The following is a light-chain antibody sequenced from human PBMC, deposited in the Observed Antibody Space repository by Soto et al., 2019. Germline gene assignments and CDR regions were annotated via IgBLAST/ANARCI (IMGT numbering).Light chain of an antibody. V-gene: IGLV2-8*01. Sequence: QSALTQPPSASGSPGQSVAISCTGTSSDVGGYNYVSWYQQHPGKAPKLMIYEVNKRPSGVPDRFSGSKSGNTASLTVSGLQAEDEADDYCSSYPGSSKGFGPGTKVTGL. CDR3: SSYPGSSKG. CDR2: EVN. CDR1: SSDVGGYNY. J-gene: IGLJ1*01.